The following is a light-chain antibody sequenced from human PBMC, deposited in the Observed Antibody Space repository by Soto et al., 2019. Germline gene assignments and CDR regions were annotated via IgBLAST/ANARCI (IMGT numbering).Light chain of an antibody. Sequence: QSVLTQPASVSGSPGQSITISCTGTSSDVGSYNLVSWYQQHPGKAPKVMIYEVSKRPSGVSNRFSGSKSGNTAFLTISGLQAEDEADYHCCSYAGSSTLVFGGGTKLTVL. CDR1: SSDVGSYNL. CDR3: CSYAGSSTLV. V-gene: IGLV2-23*02. J-gene: IGLJ2*01. CDR2: EVS.